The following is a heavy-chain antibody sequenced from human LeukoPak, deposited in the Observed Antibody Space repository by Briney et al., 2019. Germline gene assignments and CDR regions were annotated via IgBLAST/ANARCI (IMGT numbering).Heavy chain of an antibody. D-gene: IGHD5-18*01. J-gene: IGHJ4*02. Sequence: GGSLRLSCAASGFTFSSYWMSWVRQAPGKGLEWVSGISNSGSSTYYADSVKGRFTISRGNSKNTLYLQMNSLRTEDTALYYCASLYSANYWGQGTLVTVSS. CDR1: GFTFSSYW. V-gene: IGHV3-23*01. CDR3: ASLYSANY. CDR2: ISNSGSST.